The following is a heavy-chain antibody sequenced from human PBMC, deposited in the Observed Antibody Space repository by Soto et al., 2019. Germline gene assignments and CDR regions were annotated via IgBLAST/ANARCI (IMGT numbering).Heavy chain of an antibody. CDR1: VGSFTSNNW. D-gene: IGHD1-7*01. J-gene: IGHJ4*02. Sequence: ETLSLTCAVSVGSFTSNNWWTCVRQPPGQELEWIGEIYRTGSTNYNPALKSRVTISLDKSENQFSLRVTSLTAADTAVYYCASRDPGTSVDYWGQGTLVTVSS. V-gene: IGHV4-4*02. CDR3: ASRDPGTSVDY. CDR2: IYRTGST.